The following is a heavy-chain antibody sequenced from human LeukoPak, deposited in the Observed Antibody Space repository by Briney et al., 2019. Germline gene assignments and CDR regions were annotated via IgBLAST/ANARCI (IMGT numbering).Heavy chain of an antibody. CDR2: IYHSGST. Sequence: KPSETLSLTCTVSGGSISSGGYYWSWIRQPPGKGLEWIGYIYHSGSTYYNPSLKSRVTISVDRSKNQFSLKLSSVTAADTAVYYCARASEGYTFDPWGQGTLVTVSS. J-gene: IGHJ5*02. CDR3: ARASEGYTFDP. V-gene: IGHV4-30-2*01. CDR1: GGSISSGGYY. D-gene: IGHD5-12*01.